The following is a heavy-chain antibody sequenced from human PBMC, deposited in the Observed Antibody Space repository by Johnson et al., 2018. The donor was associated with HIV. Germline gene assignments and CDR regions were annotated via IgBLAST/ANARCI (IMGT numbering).Heavy chain of an antibody. CDR3: TRLPSGYSRDAFDI. CDR1: GFTFSSYA. V-gene: IGHV3-30-3*01. D-gene: IGHD5-18*01. J-gene: IGHJ3*02. Sequence: QVQLVESGGGVVQPGGSLRLSCAASGFTFSSYAMHWVRQAPGKGLEWVAVISYDGSNKYYADSVKGRFTISRDNYKNTLYLQMNSLRGEDTAVYYCTRLPSGYSRDAFDIWGQGTMVTLSS. CDR2: ISYDGSNK.